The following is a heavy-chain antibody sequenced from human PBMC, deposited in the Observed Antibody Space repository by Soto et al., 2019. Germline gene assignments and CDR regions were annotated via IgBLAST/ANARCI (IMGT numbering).Heavy chain of an antibody. D-gene: IGHD3-22*01. V-gene: IGHV4-38-2*02. Sequence: PSETLSLTCTVTGDSVNSYYWSWMRQPPGKGLEWIGSIYHSGSTYYNPSLKSRVTISVDTSKNQFSLKLSSVTAADTAVYYCARDYYDSSGYFIFGDDFDIWGQGTLVTVSS. J-gene: IGHJ3*02. CDR1: GDSVNSYY. CDR2: IYHSGST. CDR3: ARDYYDSSGYFIFGDDFDI.